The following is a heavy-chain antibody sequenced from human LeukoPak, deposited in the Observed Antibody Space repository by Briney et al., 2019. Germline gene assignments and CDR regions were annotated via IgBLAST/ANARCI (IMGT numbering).Heavy chain of an antibody. J-gene: IGHJ4*02. D-gene: IGHD2-15*01. Sequence: GGSLRLSCAASGFTFSSYGMHWVRQAPGKGLEWVAVIWYDGSNKYYADSVKGRFTISRDNSKNTLYLQMNSLRAEDTAVYYCARGAFVVDAPVYWGREPWSPSPQ. V-gene: IGHV3-33*01. CDR3: ARGAFVVDAPVY. CDR1: GFTFSSYG. CDR2: IWYDGSNK.